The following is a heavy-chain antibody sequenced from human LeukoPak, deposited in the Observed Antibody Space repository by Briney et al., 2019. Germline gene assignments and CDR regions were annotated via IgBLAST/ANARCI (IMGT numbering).Heavy chain of an antibody. D-gene: IGHD3-9*01. V-gene: IGHV1-69*06. J-gene: IGHJ3*02. CDR2: IIPIFGTA. CDR1: GGTFSSYA. Sequence: GASLKVSCKASGGTFSSYAISWVRQAPGQGLEWMGGIIPIFGTANYAQKFQGRVTITADKSTSTAYMELSSLRSEDTAVYYCARDPGDILTGPILGAFDIWGQGTMVTVSS. CDR3: ARDPGDILTGPILGAFDI.